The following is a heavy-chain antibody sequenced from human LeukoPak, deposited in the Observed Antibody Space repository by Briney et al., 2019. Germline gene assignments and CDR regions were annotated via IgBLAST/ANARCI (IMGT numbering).Heavy chain of an antibody. CDR2: IRVYNGNT. CDR3: ARGGSRVTTINILDY. J-gene: IGHJ4*02. V-gene: IGHV1-18*01. CDR1: GYTFPIYG. Sequence: GASVKVSCTPSGYTFPIYGISWVRQAPGQGLEWMGWIRVYNGNTNYAQKFKGRVTMTTDTSTNTAYMELRSLGSDDTAVYFCARGGSRVTTINILDYWGQGTLVTVSS. D-gene: IGHD5-24*01.